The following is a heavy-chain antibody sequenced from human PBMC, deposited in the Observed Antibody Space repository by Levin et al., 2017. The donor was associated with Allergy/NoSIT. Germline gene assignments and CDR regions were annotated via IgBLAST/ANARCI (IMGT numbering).Heavy chain of an antibody. CDR1: GFTFSSHG. Sequence: GGSLRLSCAASGFTFSSHGMHWVRQAPGKGLEWVAVIWYDGSNKYYTDSVKGRFTISRDNSKNTLYLQMNSLRAEDTAVYYCAGSIAVAGTIDYWGQGTLVTVSS. D-gene: IGHD6-19*01. V-gene: IGHV3-33*01. CDR3: AGSIAVAGTIDY. CDR2: IWYDGSNK. J-gene: IGHJ4*02.